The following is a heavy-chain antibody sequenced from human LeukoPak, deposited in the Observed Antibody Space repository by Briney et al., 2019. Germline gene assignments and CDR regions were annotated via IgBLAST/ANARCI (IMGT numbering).Heavy chain of an antibody. Sequence: PGGSLRLSCAASGFTFSSYSMNWVRQAPGKGLEWVANINQDGREKHSVDSVKGRFTVSRDNARNSLYLQMNSLRAEDTAMYYCARDQTGQAWLDWGQGTLVTVSS. CDR2: INQDGREK. CDR1: GFTFSSYS. CDR3: ARDQTGQAWLD. J-gene: IGHJ4*02. D-gene: IGHD5-12*01. V-gene: IGHV3-7*04.